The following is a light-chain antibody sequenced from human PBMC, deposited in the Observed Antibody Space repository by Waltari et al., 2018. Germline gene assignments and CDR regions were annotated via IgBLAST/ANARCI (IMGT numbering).Light chain of an antibody. CDR2: DVS. Sequence: QSALTQPASVSGSPGQSITISCTGTSSDGGGYSSVPWYQQHPGKAPKLMIYDVSDRPSGVSNRFSGSKSGNTASLTISGLQAEDEADYFCSSYRGSNTVVFGGGTKLTVL. CDR1: SSDGGGYSS. J-gene: IGLJ2*01. V-gene: IGLV2-14*03. CDR3: SSYRGSNTVV.